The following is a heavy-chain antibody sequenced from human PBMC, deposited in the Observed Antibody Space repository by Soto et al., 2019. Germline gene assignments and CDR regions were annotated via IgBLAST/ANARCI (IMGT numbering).Heavy chain of an antibody. Sequence: ASVKVSCKASGYTLTSYAMHWVRQAPGQRLEWMGWINAGNGNTKYSQKFQGRVTITRDTSASTAYMELSSLRSEDTAVYYCARGGAAAGFFDCWGQGTLVTVSS. V-gene: IGHV1-3*01. CDR2: INAGNGNT. J-gene: IGHJ4*02. CDR3: ARGGAAAGFFDC. D-gene: IGHD6-13*01. CDR1: GYTLTSYA.